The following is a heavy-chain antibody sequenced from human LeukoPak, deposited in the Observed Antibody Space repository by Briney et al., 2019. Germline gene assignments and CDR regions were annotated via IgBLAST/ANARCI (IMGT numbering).Heavy chain of an antibody. CDR1: GFTFSSYG. Sequence: GGSLRLSCAASGFTFSSYGMHWVRQAPGKGLEWVAVISYDGSNKYYADSVKGRFTISRDNPKNTLYLQMNSLRAEDTAVYYCAKSEGSGWYYYYYGMDVWGQGTTVTVSS. CDR3: AKSEGSGWYYYYYGMDV. V-gene: IGHV3-30*18. J-gene: IGHJ6*02. CDR2: ISYDGSNK. D-gene: IGHD6-19*01.